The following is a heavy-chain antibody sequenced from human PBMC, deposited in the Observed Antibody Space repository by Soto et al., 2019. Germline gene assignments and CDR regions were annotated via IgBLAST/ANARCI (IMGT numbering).Heavy chain of an antibody. V-gene: IGHV4-4*07. CDR1: SGYVNTFQ. CDR3: ARMRPLADLATKYYFDY. Sequence: SGTMALTSTISSGYVNTFQWSWVRQPAGKGLEWIGRIFPNGNTDYSPSLKSRVTISIDTSKNQFSLKLTSVTAADTALYYCARMRPLADLATKYYFDYWGQGALVTVSS. J-gene: IGHJ4*02. CDR2: IFPNGNT.